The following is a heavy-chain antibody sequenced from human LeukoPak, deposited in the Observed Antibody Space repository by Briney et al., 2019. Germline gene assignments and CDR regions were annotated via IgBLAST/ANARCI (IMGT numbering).Heavy chain of an antibody. CDR2: ISGSGGST. Sequence: AGVSLRLSCAASGFTFSSYAMSWVRQAPGKGLEWVSAISGSGGSTYYADSVKGRFTISRDNSKNTLYLQMNSLRAEDTAVYYCATMRGTTSNWFDPWGQGTLVTVSS. D-gene: IGHD4-17*01. CDR3: ATMRGTTSNWFDP. V-gene: IGHV3-23*01. J-gene: IGHJ5*02. CDR1: GFTFSSYA.